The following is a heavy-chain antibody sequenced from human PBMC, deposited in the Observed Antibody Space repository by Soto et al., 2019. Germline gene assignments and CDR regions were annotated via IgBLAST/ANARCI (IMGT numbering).Heavy chain of an antibody. J-gene: IGHJ6*03. V-gene: IGHV1-8*01. CDR2: MSPDSGNT. CDR3: ARGPSGFSSYYMDV. CDR1: GYTFSTYD. D-gene: IGHD3-3*01. Sequence: ASLKVSCKASGYTFSTYDINWVRQATGQGPEWMGWMSPDSGNTGYAQKFQGRVTMTRNTSISTAYMELSSLTSEDTAVYYCARGPSGFSSYYMDVWGKGATVTVSS.